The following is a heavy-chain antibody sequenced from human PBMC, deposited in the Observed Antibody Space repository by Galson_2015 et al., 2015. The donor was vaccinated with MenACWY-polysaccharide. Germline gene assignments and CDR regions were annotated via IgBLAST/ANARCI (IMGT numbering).Heavy chain of an antibody. CDR1: GIRFSGSG. CDR2: IQYDGTNK. Sequence: LRLSCAASGIRFSGSGMHWVRQAPGKGLEWVAVIQYDGTNKVYADSVKGRFTIYRDNSRNTLYLEMNSLRAEDTAVYYCAREGSRIVFHAFDTWGQGTMVTVSS. D-gene: IGHD6-13*01. CDR3: AREGSRIVFHAFDT. V-gene: IGHV3-33*01. J-gene: IGHJ3*02.